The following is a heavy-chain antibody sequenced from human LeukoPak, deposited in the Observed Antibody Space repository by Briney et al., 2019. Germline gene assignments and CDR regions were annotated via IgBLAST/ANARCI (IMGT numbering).Heavy chain of an antibody. CDR3: ARHASYYYYGMDV. J-gene: IGHJ6*02. CDR2: IYYSGST. Sequence: SETLSLTCTVSGGSLSSSSYYWGWIRQPPGKGLEWIGSIYYSGSTYYNPSLKSRVTISVDTSKNQFSLKLSSVTAADTAVYYCARHASYYYYGMDVWGQGTTVTVSS. CDR1: GGSLSSSSYY. V-gene: IGHV4-39*01.